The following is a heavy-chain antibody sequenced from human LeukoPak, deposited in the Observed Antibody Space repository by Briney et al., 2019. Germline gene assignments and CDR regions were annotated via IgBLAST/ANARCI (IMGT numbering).Heavy chain of an antibody. D-gene: IGHD3-10*01. CDR3: ARKMYYYGSGGYPYYYMDV. CDR2: IYTRGDT. Sequence: TSETLSLTCAVSGGSISSSNWWSWVRQPPGKGLEWIGYIYTRGDTTYNPSLKSRLTISADTSKNQFSLKLSSVTAADTAVYYCARKMYYYGSGGYPYYYMDVWGKGTTVTISS. V-gene: IGHV4-4*02. J-gene: IGHJ6*03. CDR1: GGSISSSNW.